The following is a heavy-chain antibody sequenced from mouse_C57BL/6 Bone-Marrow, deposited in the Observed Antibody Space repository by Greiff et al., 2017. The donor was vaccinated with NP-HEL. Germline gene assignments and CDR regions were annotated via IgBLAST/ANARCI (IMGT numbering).Heavy chain of an antibody. V-gene: IGHV2-9-1*01. CDR1: GFSLTSYA. D-gene: IGHD2-1*01. J-gene: IGHJ2*01. CDR2: IWTGGGT. Sequence: VMLVESGPGLVAPSQSLSITCTVSGFSLTSYAISWVRQPPGKGLEWLGVIWTGGGTNYNSALKSRLSISKDNSKSQVFLKMNSLQTDDTARYYCARGGIYYGNYYFDYWGQGTTLTVSS. CDR3: ARGGIYYGNYYFDY.